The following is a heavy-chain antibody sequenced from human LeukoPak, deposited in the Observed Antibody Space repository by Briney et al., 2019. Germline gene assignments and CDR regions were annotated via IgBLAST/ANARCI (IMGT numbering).Heavy chain of an antibody. CDR3: ARESRCCSSTSCSTCVDFDY. Sequence: PSETLSLTCAVYGGSFSGYYWSWTRQPPGKGLEWIGEIKHSGSTNYNPSLKSRVTISVDTSKNQFSLKLSSVTAADTAVYYCARESRCCSSTSCSTCVDFDYWGQGTLVTVSS. J-gene: IGHJ4*02. CDR1: GGSFSGYY. D-gene: IGHD2-2*01. CDR2: IKHSGST. V-gene: IGHV4-34*01.